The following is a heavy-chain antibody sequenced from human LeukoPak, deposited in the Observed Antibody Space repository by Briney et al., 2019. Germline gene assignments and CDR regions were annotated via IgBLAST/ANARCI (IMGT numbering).Heavy chain of an antibody. Sequence: PSQTLSLTCTVSGDSIRSGGFYWSWIRQHPEKGLEWIGYIYYGGSTDYNPSLKSRITISVDTSKNQFSLRLSSVTAADTAVYYCAKENYPSSSWYGYGMDVWGQGTPVTVSS. D-gene: IGHD6-13*01. J-gene: IGHJ6*02. CDR2: IYYGGST. CDR1: GDSIRSGGFY. CDR3: AKENYPSSSWYGYGMDV. V-gene: IGHV4-31*03.